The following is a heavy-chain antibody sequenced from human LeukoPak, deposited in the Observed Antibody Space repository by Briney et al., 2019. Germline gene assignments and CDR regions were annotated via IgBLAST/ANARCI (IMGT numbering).Heavy chain of an antibody. CDR2: IFPGDSDT. V-gene: IGHV5-51*01. J-gene: IGHJ4*02. Sequence: GESLKISCKASGYNCTNYWIGWVRQMPGQGLEWMGIIFPGDSDTRYSPSFQGQVTISADKSISTAYLQWSSLKASDTAIYYCASEYCSGGNCYFDYWGQGTLVTVSS. CDR3: ASEYCSGGNCYFDY. CDR1: GYNCTNYW. D-gene: IGHD2-15*01.